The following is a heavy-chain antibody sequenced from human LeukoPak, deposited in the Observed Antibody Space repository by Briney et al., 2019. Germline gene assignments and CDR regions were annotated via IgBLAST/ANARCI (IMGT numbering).Heavy chain of an antibody. CDR1: GYIFTGYY. J-gene: IGHJ4*02. D-gene: IGHD5-24*01. Sequence: ASVKVSCKASGYIFTGYYMHWVRQAPGQGLEWMGWINPNSGGTKYAQKFQGRVTMTRDTSISTAYMELSRLGSDDTALYYCASQPLQWRERYYFDDWGQGTLVTVSS. CDR3: ASQPLQWRERYYFDD. V-gene: IGHV1-2*02. CDR2: INPNSGGT.